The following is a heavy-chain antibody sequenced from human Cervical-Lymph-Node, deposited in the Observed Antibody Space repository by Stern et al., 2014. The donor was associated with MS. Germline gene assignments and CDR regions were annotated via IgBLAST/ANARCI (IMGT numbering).Heavy chain of an antibody. CDR1: GGNFNNIA. D-gene: IGHD3-22*01. CDR3: ASDPPENYDKSGHHP. V-gene: IGHV1-69*01. Sequence: QVQLVQSGAEVKEPGSSVKVSCKASGGNFNNIAISWVRQAPGQGLEWLGGIIPLLKTATYAQRFHGRVTISADEPTRTVYMELNTLRSADTAVYYCASDPPENYDKSGHHPWGQGTRVTVS. CDR2: IIPLLKTA. J-gene: IGHJ5*02.